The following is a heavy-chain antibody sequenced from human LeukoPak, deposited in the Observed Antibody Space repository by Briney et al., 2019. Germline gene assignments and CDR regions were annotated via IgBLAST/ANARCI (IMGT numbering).Heavy chain of an antibody. CDR1: GFTFSSYW. Sequence: GGSLRLSCAASGFTFSSYWMNWARQAPGKGLEWVASINHNGNVNYYVDSVKGRFTISRDNAKNSLYLQMSNLRAEDTAVYYCVKDRRPDGLYNFDYWGQGTLVTVSS. CDR3: VKDRRPDGLYNFDY. D-gene: IGHD5-24*01. J-gene: IGHJ4*02. V-gene: IGHV3-7*03. CDR2: INHNGNVN.